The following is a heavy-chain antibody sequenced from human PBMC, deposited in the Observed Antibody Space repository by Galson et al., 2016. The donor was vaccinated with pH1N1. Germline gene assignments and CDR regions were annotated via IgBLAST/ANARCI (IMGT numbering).Heavy chain of an antibody. CDR3: SRDGDARGDYRSWGDY. Sequence: SLRLSCAAFEFTLQTYPMSWVRRVPGKGLEWVANINQDGTEKNYADSVKGRFIISRGLAKNPLYLQMNRLKAEDTATYFCSRDGDARGDYRSWGDYWGQGSLVIVSS. V-gene: IGHV3-7*03. CDR2: INQDGTEK. CDR1: EFTLQTYP. D-gene: IGHD4-17*01. J-gene: IGHJ4*02.